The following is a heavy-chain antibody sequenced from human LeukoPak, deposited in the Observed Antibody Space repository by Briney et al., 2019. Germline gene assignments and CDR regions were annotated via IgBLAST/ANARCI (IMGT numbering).Heavy chain of an antibody. J-gene: IGHJ5*02. CDR1: AGTCTSYG. Sequence: GASVKVSCSASAGTCTSYGNSWVRQAPGQGLEWMGRIIPILGIANYAQKFQGRVTITADKSTSTAYMELSSLRSEDTAVYYCARDGKCCDFWSGSWFDPWGQGTLVTVSS. D-gene: IGHD3-3*01. CDR3: ARDGKCCDFWSGSWFDP. V-gene: IGHV1-69*04. CDR2: IIPILGIA.